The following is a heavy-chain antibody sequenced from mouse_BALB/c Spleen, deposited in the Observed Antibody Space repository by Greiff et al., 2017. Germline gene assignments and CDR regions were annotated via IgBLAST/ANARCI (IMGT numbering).Heavy chain of an antibody. D-gene: IGHD2-4*01. CDR2: IDPANGNT. Sequence: VQLQQSGAELVKPGASVKLSCTAFGFNIKDTYMHWVKQRPEQGLEWIGRIDPANGNTKYDPKFQGKATITADTSSNTAYLQLSSLTSEDTAVYYCARGNDYGGVMDYWGQGTSVTVSS. CDR3: ARGNDYGGVMDY. J-gene: IGHJ4*01. CDR1: GFNIKDTY. V-gene: IGHV14-3*02.